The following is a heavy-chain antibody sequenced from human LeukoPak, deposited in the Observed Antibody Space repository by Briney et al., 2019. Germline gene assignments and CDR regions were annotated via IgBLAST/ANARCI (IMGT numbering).Heavy chain of an antibody. CDR2: INSDGSYT. D-gene: IGHD3-10*01. J-gene: IGHJ4*02. Sequence: GGSLRLSCATSAFTFSSYWMHWVRQVPGKGLVWVSRINSDGSYTSYADSVKGRFTISRDNARNTLYLQVNSLRAEDTAVYYCASGSSTRNDYWGQGTLVTVSS. CDR1: AFTFSSYW. V-gene: IGHV3-74*01. CDR3: ASGSSTRNDY.